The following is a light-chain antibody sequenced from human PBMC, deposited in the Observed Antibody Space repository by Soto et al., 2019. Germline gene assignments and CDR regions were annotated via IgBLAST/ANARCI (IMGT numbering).Light chain of an antibody. CDR2: EVN. CDR1: TSAVGGYNY. J-gene: IGLJ1*01. Sequence: QSALTQPPSASGSPGQSVAFPCPGTTSAVGGYNYVSWYQQHPGKAPKLMIYEVNKRPSGVPDRFSGSKSGNTASLTVSGLQAEDEADYYCSSYAGSSNVFGTGTKLTVL. V-gene: IGLV2-8*01. CDR3: SSYAGSSNV.